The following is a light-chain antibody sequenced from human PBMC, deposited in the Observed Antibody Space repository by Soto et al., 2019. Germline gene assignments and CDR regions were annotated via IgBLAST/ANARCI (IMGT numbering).Light chain of an antibody. V-gene: IGKV3-20*01. Sequence: ENVLTQSPGTLSSSPGERATLSCRASQSLSKTYLAWYQKKPGQAPRLLIDGASNRATGTPDRFSGSGSGTDFTLTISRLEPEDFAVYYCQQYVSPPWTFGQGTKVDIK. J-gene: IGKJ1*01. CDR1: QSLSKTY. CDR3: QQYVSPPWT. CDR2: GAS.